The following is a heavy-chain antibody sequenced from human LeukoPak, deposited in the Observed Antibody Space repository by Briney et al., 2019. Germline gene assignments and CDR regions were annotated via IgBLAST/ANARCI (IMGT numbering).Heavy chain of an antibody. D-gene: IGHD5-12*01. CDR1: GGSISSYF. Sequence: SETLSLTCTVSGGSISSYFWSWIRQPPGKGLEWIGSIYHSGSSNYNPSLKSRVTISVDTSKNQFSLKVSSVTATDTAVYYCARVVDAWGQGTLVIVSS. CDR3: ARVVDA. J-gene: IGHJ5*02. V-gene: IGHV4-59*08. CDR2: IYHSGSS.